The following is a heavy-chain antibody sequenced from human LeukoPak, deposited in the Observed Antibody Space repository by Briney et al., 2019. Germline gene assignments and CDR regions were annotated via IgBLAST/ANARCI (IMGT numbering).Heavy chain of an antibody. Sequence: PGGSLRLSCVASGFTFSDYYMSWIRQAPGKGLEWVGRIKSKTDGGTTDYAAPVKGRFTISRDDSKNTLYLQMNSLKTEDTAVYYCTTEPDGLLFGWGQGTLVTVSS. CDR3: TTEPDGLLFG. J-gene: IGHJ4*02. CDR2: IKSKTDGGTT. D-gene: IGHD2-21*02. CDR1: GFTFSDYY. V-gene: IGHV3-15*01.